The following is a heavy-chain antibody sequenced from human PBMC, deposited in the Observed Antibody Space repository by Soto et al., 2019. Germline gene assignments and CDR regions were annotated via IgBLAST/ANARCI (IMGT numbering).Heavy chain of an antibody. CDR3: ASQRSGYYLTDAFDM. V-gene: IGHV3-30*03. CDR1: GFTFETYG. Sequence: QVQLVESGGGVVQPGRSLSLSCAASGFTFETYGMHWVRQAPGKGLEWVALISHHRSNKFYADSVRGRFTISRDNSNNTLFLQMNSLRAEDTAVYYCASQRSGYYLTDAFDMRGQGTMVTVSS. J-gene: IGHJ3*02. CDR2: ISHHRSNK. D-gene: IGHD3-22*01.